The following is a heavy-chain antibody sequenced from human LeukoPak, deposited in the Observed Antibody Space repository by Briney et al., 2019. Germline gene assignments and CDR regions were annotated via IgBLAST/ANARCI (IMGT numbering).Heavy chain of an antibody. J-gene: IGHJ3*02. CDR1: GFTVNSNY. CDR2: IYSGGNT. V-gene: IGHV3-53*04. D-gene: IGHD6-13*01. CDR3: ARVSRGQLIDAFDI. Sequence: GGSLTLSCAASGFTVNSNYMTWVRQAPGKGLEWVSVIYSGGNTYYADSVKGRFTISRHNSKNTLYLQMNSLRTEDTAVYYCARVSRGQLIDAFDIWGQGTMVTVSS.